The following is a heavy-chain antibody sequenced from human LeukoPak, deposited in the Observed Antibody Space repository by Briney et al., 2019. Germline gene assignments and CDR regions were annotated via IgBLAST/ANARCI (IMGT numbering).Heavy chain of an antibody. Sequence: SETLSLTCTVSGGSISSSSYYWGWIRQPPGKGLEWIGSIYYSGSTYYNPSLKSRVTISVDTSKNQFSLKLSSVTAADTAVYYCARASPTVTTRYYFDYWGQGTLVTVSS. CDR1: GGSISSSSYY. J-gene: IGHJ4*02. V-gene: IGHV4-39*07. CDR3: ARASPTVTTRYYFDY. CDR2: IYYSGST. D-gene: IGHD4-17*01.